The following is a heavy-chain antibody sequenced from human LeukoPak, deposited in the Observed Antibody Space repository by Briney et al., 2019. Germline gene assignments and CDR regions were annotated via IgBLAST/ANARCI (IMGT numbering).Heavy chain of an antibody. J-gene: IGHJ4*02. CDR2: SYSGGST. D-gene: IGHD5-24*01. Sequence: PGGSLRLSCAASGFTISRHYMSWVRQAPGKGLEWVALSYSGGSTYYADSVEGRLTISRDNSKSMLFLQMNSLRADDTAVYYCARGPDVDGYIHAPFDYWGQGALVTVSS. CDR3: ARGPDVDGYIHAPFDY. V-gene: IGHV3-53*01. CDR1: GFTISRHY.